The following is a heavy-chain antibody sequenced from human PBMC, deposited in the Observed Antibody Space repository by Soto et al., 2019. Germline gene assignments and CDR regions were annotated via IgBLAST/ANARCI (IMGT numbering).Heavy chain of an antibody. CDR3: ARVGHWMVN. CDR1: GYTFTRYD. J-gene: IGHJ4*02. Sequence: QVQLVQSGPEVRKPGASVKVSCKASGYTFTRYDINWVRQATGQGLEWMGWMNPNSGNTDYAQKCQGRVTMTRDTSTSTAYMELSSLRSEDTAVYYCARVGHWMVNWGQGTLVTVSS. D-gene: IGHD1-1*01. CDR2: MNPNSGNT. V-gene: IGHV1-8*01.